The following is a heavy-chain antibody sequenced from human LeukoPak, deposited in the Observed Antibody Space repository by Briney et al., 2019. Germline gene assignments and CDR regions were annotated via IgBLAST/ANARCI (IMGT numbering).Heavy chain of an antibody. D-gene: IGHD6-19*01. CDR3: ARDLSSGWYYFDY. V-gene: IGHV1-69*06. J-gene: IGHJ4*02. CDR2: IIPIFGTA. Sequence: SVKVSCKASGGTFSSYAISWVRQAPGQGLEWMGGIIPIFGTANYAQKFQGRVTITADKSTSAAYMELSSLRSEDTAVYYCARDLSSGWYYFDYWGQGTLVTVSS. CDR1: GGTFSSYA.